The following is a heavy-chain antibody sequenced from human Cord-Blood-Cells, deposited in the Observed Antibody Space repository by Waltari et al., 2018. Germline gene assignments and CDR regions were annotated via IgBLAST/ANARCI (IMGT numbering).Heavy chain of an antibody. V-gene: IGHV3-53*01. CDR1: GFTVSSNS. D-gene: IGHD2-2*01. J-gene: IGHJ5*02. Sequence: EVQLVESGGGLIQPGGSLRLSCAASGFTVSSNSMSWVRQAPGKGLDLVSVIYSGGSTYYAYSVKGRFTISRDNSKNTLYLQMNSLRAEDTAVYYCARAIVVVPAANWFDPWGQGTLVTVSS. CDR3: ARAIVVVPAANWFDP. CDR2: IYSGGST.